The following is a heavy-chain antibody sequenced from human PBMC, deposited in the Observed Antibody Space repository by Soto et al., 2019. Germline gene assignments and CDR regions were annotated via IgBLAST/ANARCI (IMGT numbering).Heavy chain of an antibody. J-gene: IGHJ6*02. CDR1: GGTFNNYP. D-gene: IGHD5-12*01. CDR2: STPIFGTA. Sequence: GASVKVSCKASGGTFNNYPITWVRQAPGEGLEWMGGSTPIFGTANYAQKFQGRVTISVDESTSTAYMELSSLRSEDTAVYYCARGRGYSGDDHYYYFDMDVWGQGTTVTVSS. V-gene: IGHV1-69*13. CDR3: ARGRGYSGDDHYYYFDMDV.